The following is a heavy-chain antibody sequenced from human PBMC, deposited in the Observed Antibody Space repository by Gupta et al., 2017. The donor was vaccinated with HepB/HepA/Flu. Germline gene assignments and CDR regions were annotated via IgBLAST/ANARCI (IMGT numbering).Heavy chain of an antibody. D-gene: IGHD1-20*01. J-gene: IGHJ4*02. CDR2: TYYRSKWYN. CDR1: GDSVSSHRAA. Sequence: QVQLPQSGPGLVKPSQILALTCAISGDSVSSHRAAWHWIRQSPSRGLEWLGRTYYRSKWYNDYAVSVKSRITINPDTSKNQFSLQLNSVTPEDTAVYYCARGDNWSLFDDWGQGTLVTVSS. V-gene: IGHV6-1*01. CDR3: ARGDNWSLFDD.